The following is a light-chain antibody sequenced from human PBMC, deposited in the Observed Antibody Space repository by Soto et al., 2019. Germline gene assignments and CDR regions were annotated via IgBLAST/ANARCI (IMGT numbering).Light chain of an antibody. V-gene: IGKV3-20*01. Sequence: EIVLTQSPGTLSLSPGERAILSCRASQSVSSSYLAWYQQKPGQAPRLLIYGASSRATGIPGRFSGSGSGTDFTLTISTLEPEDFAVYYCQQYGSSPKTFGQGTKVEIK. CDR1: QSVSSSY. CDR2: GAS. J-gene: IGKJ1*01. CDR3: QQYGSSPKT.